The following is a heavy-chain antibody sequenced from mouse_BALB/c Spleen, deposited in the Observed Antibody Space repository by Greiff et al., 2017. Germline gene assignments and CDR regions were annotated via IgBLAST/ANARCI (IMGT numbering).Heavy chain of an antibody. CDR2: ISYSGST. J-gene: IGHJ3*01. Sequence: EGKLMESGPSLVKPSQTLSLTCSVTGDSITSGYWNWIRKFPGNKLEYMGYISYSGSTYYNPSLKSRISITRDTSKNQYYLQLNSVTTEDTATYYCARGAITTATAWFAYWGQGTLVTVSA. V-gene: IGHV3-8*02. D-gene: IGHD1-2*01. CDR1: GDSITSGY. CDR3: ARGAITTATAWFAY.